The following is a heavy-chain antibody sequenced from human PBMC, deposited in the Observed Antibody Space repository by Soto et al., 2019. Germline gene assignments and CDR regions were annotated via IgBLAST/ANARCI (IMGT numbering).Heavy chain of an antibody. D-gene: IGHD2-15*01. CDR3: ARDVGYCRSGTCYREWFDP. J-gene: IGHJ5*02. CDR2: VRGDNGHT. CDR1: GYTFTTHG. Sequence: QVQLVQSGAEVKKPGASVKVSCKASGYTFTTHGISWVRQVPGQGLEWMGWVRGDNGHTNYAQSLQGRVTMTTDTSTNTAYMELRSLRSDDTALYYCARDVGYCRSGTCYREWFDPWGQGTLVTVSS. V-gene: IGHV1-18*01.